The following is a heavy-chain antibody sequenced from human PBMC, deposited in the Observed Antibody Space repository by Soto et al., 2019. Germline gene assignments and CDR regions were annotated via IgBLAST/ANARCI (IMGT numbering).Heavy chain of an antibody. Sequence: VSLRLSCAASGFTFSSYAMSWVRQAPGKGLEWASAISGSGGSTYYADSVKGRFTISRDNSKNTLYLQMNSLRAEDTAVYYCAKDLRGFYDSSGYYDAFDIWGQGTMVTVSS. D-gene: IGHD3-22*01. CDR2: ISGSGGST. V-gene: IGHV3-23*01. CDR1: GFTFSSYA. J-gene: IGHJ3*02. CDR3: AKDLRGFYDSSGYYDAFDI.